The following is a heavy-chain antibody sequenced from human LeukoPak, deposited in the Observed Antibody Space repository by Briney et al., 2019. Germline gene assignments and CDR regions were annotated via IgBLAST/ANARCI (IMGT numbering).Heavy chain of an antibody. D-gene: IGHD3-10*01. CDR3: ARDRVSWFGELFRKIRRLPMDV. CDR2: IKQDGSEK. J-gene: IGHJ6*03. Sequence: HPGGSLRLSCAASGFTFSSYWMSWVRQAPGKGLEWVANIKQDGSEKYYVDSVKGRFTISRDNAKNSLYLQMNSLRAEDTAVYYCARDRVSWFGELFRKIRRLPMDVWGKGTTVTISS. V-gene: IGHV3-7*01. CDR1: GFTFSSYW.